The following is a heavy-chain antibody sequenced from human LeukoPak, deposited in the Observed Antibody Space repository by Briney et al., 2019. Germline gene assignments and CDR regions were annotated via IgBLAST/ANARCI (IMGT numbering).Heavy chain of an antibody. D-gene: IGHD6-13*01. J-gene: IGHJ4*02. V-gene: IGHV3-30*18. Sequence: GGSLRLSCAASGCTFSSYSMHWVRQAPGKGLEWVAVISYDGSNKYYADSVKGRFTISRDNSKNTLYLQMNSLRAEDTAVYYCAKGRQQLVKPVPNYWGQGTLVTVSS. CDR2: ISYDGSNK. CDR1: GCTFSSYS. CDR3: AKGRQQLVKPVPNY.